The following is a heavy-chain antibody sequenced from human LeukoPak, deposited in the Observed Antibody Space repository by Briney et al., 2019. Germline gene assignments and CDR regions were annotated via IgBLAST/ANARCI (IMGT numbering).Heavy chain of an antibody. J-gene: IGHJ4*02. D-gene: IGHD5-12*01. CDR1: GFTFSSYA. CDR3: ARVSGYDYRYFDY. CDR2: ISSNGGST. Sequence: GGSLRLSCAASGFTFSSYAMHRVRQAPGKGLEYVSAISSNGGSTYYANSVKGRFTISRDNSKNTLYLQMGSLRAEDMAVYYCARVSGYDYRYFDYWGQGTLVTVSS. V-gene: IGHV3-64*01.